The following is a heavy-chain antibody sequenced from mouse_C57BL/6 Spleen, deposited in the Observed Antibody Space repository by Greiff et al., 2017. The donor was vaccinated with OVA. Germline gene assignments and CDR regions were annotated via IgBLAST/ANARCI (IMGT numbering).Heavy chain of an antibody. CDR2: IDPSDSYT. D-gene: IGHD4-1*01. V-gene: IGHV1-69*01. CDR1: GYTFTSYW. Sequence: VQLQQPGAELVMPGASVKLSCKASGYTFTSYWMHWVKQRPGQGLEWIGEIDPSDSYTNYNQKFKGKATLTVDKSSSTAYMQLSSLTSEDSAVYYCARGGVPGTRFAYWGQGTLVTVSA. J-gene: IGHJ3*01. CDR3: ARGGVPGTRFAY.